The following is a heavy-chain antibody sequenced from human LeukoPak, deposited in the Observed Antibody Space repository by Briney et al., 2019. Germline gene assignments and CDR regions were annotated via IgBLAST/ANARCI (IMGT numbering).Heavy chain of an antibody. CDR3: ARYWWGADIAAAVNWFDP. CDR2: IYPGDSDT. J-gene: IGHJ5*02. D-gene: IGHD6-13*01. Sequence: PGESLKISCKGSGYSFTNYWIGWVRQMPGKGLEWMGIIYPGDSDTEYSPSFQGQVTISVDKSISTAYLQWSSLKASDTAMYYCARYWWGADIAAAVNWFDPWGQGTLVTVSS. V-gene: IGHV5-51*01. CDR1: GYSFTNYW.